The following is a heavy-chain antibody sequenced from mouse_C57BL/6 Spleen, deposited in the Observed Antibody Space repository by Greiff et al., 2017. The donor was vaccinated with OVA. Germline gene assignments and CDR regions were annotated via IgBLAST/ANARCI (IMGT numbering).Heavy chain of an antibody. CDR3: ARENPPYYYAMDY. Sequence: EVKLVESGGGLVKPGGSLKLSCAASGFTFSSYAMSWVRQTPEKRLEWVATISDGGSYTYYPDNVKGRFTISRDNAKNNLYLQMSQLKSEDTAMYYWARENPPYYYAMDYWGQGTSVTVSS. V-gene: IGHV5-4*01. J-gene: IGHJ4*01. CDR2: ISDGGSYT. CDR1: GFTFSSYA.